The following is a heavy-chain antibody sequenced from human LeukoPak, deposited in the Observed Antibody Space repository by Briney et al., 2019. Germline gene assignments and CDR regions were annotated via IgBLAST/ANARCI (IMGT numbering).Heavy chain of an antibody. Sequence: GGSLRLSCAASGFTFSSYSMNWVRQAPGKGLEWVSSISSSSIYIYYADSVKGRFTISRDNAKNSLYLQMNSLRAEDTAVYYCARDYYYDSSGYYTHAFDIWGQGTMVTVSS. CDR2: ISSSSIYI. CDR1: GFTFSSYS. CDR3: ARDYYYDSSGYYTHAFDI. D-gene: IGHD3-22*01. J-gene: IGHJ3*02. V-gene: IGHV3-21*01.